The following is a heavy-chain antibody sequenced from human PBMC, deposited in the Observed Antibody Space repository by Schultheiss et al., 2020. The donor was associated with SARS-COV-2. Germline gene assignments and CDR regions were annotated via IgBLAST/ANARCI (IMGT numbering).Heavy chain of an antibody. V-gene: IGHV3-21*01. J-gene: IGHJ3*02. D-gene: IGHD3-10*01. Sequence: GGSLRLSCAASGFTFSSYSMNWVRQAPGKGLEWVSSISGSSGFIYYADSVKGRFTISRDNAKNSLYLQMNSLRAEDTAVFYCAREVNVLLWFGEPRAFDIWGQGTMVTVSS. CDR1: GFTFSSYS. CDR3: AREVNVLLWFGEPRAFDI. CDR2: ISGSSGFI.